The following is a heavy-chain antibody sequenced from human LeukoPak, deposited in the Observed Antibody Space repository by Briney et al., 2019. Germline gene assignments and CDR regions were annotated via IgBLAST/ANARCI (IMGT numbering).Heavy chain of an antibody. Sequence: ASVKVSCKASGYTFTGYYMHWVRQAPGQGLEWMGRINPNSGGTNYAQKFQGRVTMTRDTSTSTVYMELSSLRSEVTAVYYCARGSLLTDQDAFDIWGQGTMVTVSS. J-gene: IGHJ3*02. CDR1: GYTFTGYY. V-gene: IGHV1-2*06. D-gene: IGHD2-15*01. CDR2: INPNSGGT. CDR3: ARGSLLTDQDAFDI.